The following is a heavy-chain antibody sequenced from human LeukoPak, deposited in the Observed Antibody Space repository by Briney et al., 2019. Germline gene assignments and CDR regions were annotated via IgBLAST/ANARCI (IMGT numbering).Heavy chain of an antibody. V-gene: IGHV1-24*01. CDR2: FDPEDGET. CDR1: GYTLTELS. Sequence: ASVKVSCKVSGYTLTELSMHWVRQAPGKGREWMGGFDPEDGETIYAQKFQGRVTMTEDTSTDTAYMELSSLRSEDTAVYYCATVVRYPRIEFDYWGQGTLVTVSS. CDR3: ATVVRYPRIEFDY. J-gene: IGHJ4*02. D-gene: IGHD3-10*01.